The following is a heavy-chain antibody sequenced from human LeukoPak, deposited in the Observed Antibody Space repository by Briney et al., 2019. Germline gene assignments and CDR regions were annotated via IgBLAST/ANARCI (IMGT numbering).Heavy chain of an antibody. D-gene: IGHD2-21*01. Sequence: ASVKVSCKASGYSFTDYYMHWVRQAPGQGLEWMGWINPNSGGTSSAQKFQGRVTMTRDTSISTVYMEVSWLTSDDTAIYYCARADRLHGGPYLIGPWGQGTLVTVSS. CDR1: GYSFTDYY. J-gene: IGHJ5*02. V-gene: IGHV1-2*02. CDR2: INPNSGGT. CDR3: ARADRLHGGPYLIGP.